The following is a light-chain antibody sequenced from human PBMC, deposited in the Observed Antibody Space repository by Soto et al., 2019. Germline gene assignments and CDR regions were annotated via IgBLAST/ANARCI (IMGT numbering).Light chain of an antibody. CDR3: HKYNSALLT. CDR1: KGIYNY. CDR2: AAS. J-gene: IGKJ5*01. V-gene: IGKV1-27*01. Sequence: DIHMTQSPYSLSASVGDRVTITCRASKGIYNYLAWYQQKPGKAPKLLIYAASTLEAGVPSRFSGSGSGTDFTLTISSLQPEDVATYYCHKYNSALLTFGQGTRLEIK.